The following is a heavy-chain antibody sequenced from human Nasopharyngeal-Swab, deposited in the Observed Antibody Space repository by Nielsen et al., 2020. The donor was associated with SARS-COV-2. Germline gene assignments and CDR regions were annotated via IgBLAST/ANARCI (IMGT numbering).Heavy chain of an antibody. CDR1: GFTVSSNY. CDR3: ARSIAAAGTATHGMDV. CDR2: IYSGGST. V-gene: IGHV3-53*01. Sequence: GGSLRLSCAASGFTVSSNYMSWVRQAPGKGLEWVSVIYSGGSTYYADSVKGRFTISRDNSKNTLYLQMNSLRAEDTAVYYCARSIAAAGTATHGMDVWGQGTTVTVSS. D-gene: IGHD6-13*01. J-gene: IGHJ6*02.